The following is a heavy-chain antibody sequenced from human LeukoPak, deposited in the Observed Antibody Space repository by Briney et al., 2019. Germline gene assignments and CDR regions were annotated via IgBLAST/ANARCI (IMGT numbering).Heavy chain of an antibody. CDR1: GVTFSNLA. J-gene: IGHJ4*02. Sequence: GGSLRLSCAASGVTFSNLAMHWVRQAPGKGLEWVAVISHHGSDQFYADSVKGRFTISRDNSKNTLFLQMNSLGAEDTAVYYCARDTIVVVVAALDYWGQGTLVTVSS. CDR3: ARDTIVVVVAALDY. V-gene: IGHV3-30*04. D-gene: IGHD2-15*01. CDR2: ISHHGSDQ.